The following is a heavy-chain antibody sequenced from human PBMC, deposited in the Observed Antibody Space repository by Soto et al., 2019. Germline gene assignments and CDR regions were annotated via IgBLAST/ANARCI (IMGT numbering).Heavy chain of an antibody. J-gene: IGHJ3*02. CDR3: ARLNDFWSGHRLGGAFDI. Sequence: GGSLRLSCAASGFTFSSYWMSWVRQAPGKGLEWVANIKQDGSEKYYVDSVKGRFTISRGNAKNPLYLQMNSLRAEDTAVYYCARLNDFWSGHRLGGAFDIWGQGTMVTVSS. CDR2: IKQDGSEK. CDR1: GFTFSSYW. D-gene: IGHD3-3*01. V-gene: IGHV3-7*03.